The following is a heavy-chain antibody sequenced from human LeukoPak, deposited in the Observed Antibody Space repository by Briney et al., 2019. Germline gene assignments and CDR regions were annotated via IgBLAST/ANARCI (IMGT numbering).Heavy chain of an antibody. J-gene: IGHJ4*02. V-gene: IGHV4-30-4*08. CDR1: GGSISSGDYY. CDR2: IYYSGST. CDR3: ARGNQIVLIGNLFDY. D-gene: IGHD2-8*01. Sequence: SESLSLTCTVSGGSISSGDYYWSWIRQPPGKGLEWIGYIYYSGSTYYNPSLKSRVTISVDTSKNQFSLKLSSVTAADTAVYYCARGNQIVLIGNLFDYWGQGTLVTVSS.